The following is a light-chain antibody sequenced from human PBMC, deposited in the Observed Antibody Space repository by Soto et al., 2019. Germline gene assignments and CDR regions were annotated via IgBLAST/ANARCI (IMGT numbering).Light chain of an antibody. CDR2: GAS. Sequence: EIVLTQSPGTLSLSPGDRATLSCSASQSVSSTHLAWYHQKPGQAPRLLIYGASTRASGIPDRFSGSGSGTDFTLTISRLEPEDFAVYYCHQYGSSPQTFGQGTKVDIK. CDR3: HQYGSSPQT. J-gene: IGKJ1*01. V-gene: IGKV3-20*01. CDR1: QSVSSTH.